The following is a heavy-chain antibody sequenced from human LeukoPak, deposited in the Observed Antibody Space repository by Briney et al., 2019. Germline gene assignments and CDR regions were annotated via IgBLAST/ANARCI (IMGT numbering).Heavy chain of an antibody. D-gene: IGHD2-2*01. Sequence: QAGGSLRLSCAASGFTFSAFALSWVRQAPGKGLEWVSAISGSGGSTDSADSVKGRFTISRDNSKNTLYLQMNSLRAEDTAVYYCAKGRKYPHGWFDPWGQGTLVTVSS. V-gene: IGHV3-23*01. CDR3: AKGRKYPHGWFDP. J-gene: IGHJ5*02. CDR1: GFTFSAFA. CDR2: ISGSGGST.